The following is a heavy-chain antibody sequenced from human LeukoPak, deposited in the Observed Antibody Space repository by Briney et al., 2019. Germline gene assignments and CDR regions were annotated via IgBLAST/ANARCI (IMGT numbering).Heavy chain of an antibody. J-gene: IGHJ1*01. V-gene: IGHV1-18*01. CDR2: ISAYNGNT. D-gene: IGHD4-17*01. CDR3: ARWGTVTPHAY. Sequence: ASVKVSCKASGYTFTSYGISWVRQAPGQGLEWMGWISAYNGNTNYAQKFQGRVTITADKYTGTAYMELRSLRSEDTAVYYCARWGTVTPHAYWGQATLVTVSS. CDR1: GYTFTSYG.